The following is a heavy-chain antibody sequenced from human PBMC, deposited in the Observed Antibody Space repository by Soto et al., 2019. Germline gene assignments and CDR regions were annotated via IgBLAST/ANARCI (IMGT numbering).Heavy chain of an antibody. D-gene: IGHD5-12*01. Sequence: GGSLRLSCAASGFSFSDYYMSWIRQAPGKGLEWVSYFTSSGSTTYYADSVKGGFTISRDNANNSLYLQMDSLRAEDTAVYYCARDSGYGAWASVNHYLDYWGHGTLVTVSS. V-gene: IGHV3-11*04. CDR2: FTSSGSTT. J-gene: IGHJ4*01. CDR1: GFSFSDYY. CDR3: ARDSGYGAWASVNHYLDY.